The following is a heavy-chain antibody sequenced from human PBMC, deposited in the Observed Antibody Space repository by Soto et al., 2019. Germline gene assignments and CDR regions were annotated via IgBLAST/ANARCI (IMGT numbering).Heavy chain of an antibody. CDR3: TRDKSVYSYGYYYYYGMDV. CDR2: IYYSGST. Sequence: SETLSLTCTVSGGSISSGGYYWSWIRQHPGKGLEWIGYIYYSGSTYYNPSLKSRVTISVDTSKNQFSLKLSSVTAADTAVYYCTRDKSVYSYGYYYYYGMDVWGQGTTVTVS. V-gene: IGHV4-31*03. D-gene: IGHD5-18*01. CDR1: GGSISSGGYY. J-gene: IGHJ6*02.